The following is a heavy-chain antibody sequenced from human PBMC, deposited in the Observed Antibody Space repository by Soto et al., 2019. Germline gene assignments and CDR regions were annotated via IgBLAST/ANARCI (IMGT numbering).Heavy chain of an antibody. CDR1: GGSISSYY. CDR2: IYYSGNT. V-gene: IGHV4-59*01. CDR3: ARTPSSGDFDY. J-gene: IGHJ4*02. D-gene: IGHD6-19*01. Sequence: SETLSLTCTVSGGSISSYYWSWIRQPPGKGLEWIGYIYYSGNTGYAQKFQGRVTMTRNTSISTAYMELSSLRSEDTAVYYCARTPSSGDFDYWGQGTLVTVSS.